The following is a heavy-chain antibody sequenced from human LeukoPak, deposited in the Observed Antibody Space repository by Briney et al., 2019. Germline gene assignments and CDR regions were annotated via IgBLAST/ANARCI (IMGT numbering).Heavy chain of an antibody. D-gene: IGHD3-3*01. CDR1: GFTVSSNY. CDR3: AILWSGNWFDP. Sequence: PGGSLRLSCAASGFTVSSNYMSWVRQPPGKGLEWIGSIYYSGSTYYNPSLKSRVTISVDTSKNQFSLKLSSVTAADTAVYYCAILWSGNWFDPWGQGTLVTVSS. CDR2: IYYSGST. V-gene: IGHV4-59*05. J-gene: IGHJ5*02.